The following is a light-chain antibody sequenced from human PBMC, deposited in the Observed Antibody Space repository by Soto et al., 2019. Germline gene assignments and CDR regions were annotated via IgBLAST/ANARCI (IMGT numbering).Light chain of an antibody. J-gene: IGKJ4*01. CDR2: RAF. Sequence: EIVMTQSPATLSLSPGERATLSCRASLSVSSDLAWYRQKPGQAPRLLIYRAFTRATGIPARFSGSGFGTEFTLTISSLQSEDVAVYYCQQYNNWPLTFGGGNKVEIK. V-gene: IGKV3-15*01. CDR1: LSVSSD. CDR3: QQYNNWPLT.